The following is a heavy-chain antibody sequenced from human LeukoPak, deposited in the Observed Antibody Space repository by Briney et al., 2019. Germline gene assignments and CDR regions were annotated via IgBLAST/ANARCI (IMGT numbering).Heavy chain of an antibody. CDR1: GFTFSSYS. V-gene: IGHV3-21*01. D-gene: IGHD5-18*01. J-gene: IGHJ4*02. CDR3: ARIAPTAMVF. CDR2: ISSSSSYI. Sequence: GGSLRLSCTASGFTFSSYSMNWVRQAPGKGLEWVSSISSSSSYIYYADSVKGRFTISRDNAKNSLYLQMNSLRAEDTAVYYCARIAPTAMVFWGQGTLVTVSS.